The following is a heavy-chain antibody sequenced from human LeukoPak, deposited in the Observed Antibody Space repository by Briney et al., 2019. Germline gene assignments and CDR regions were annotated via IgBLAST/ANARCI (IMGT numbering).Heavy chain of an antibody. J-gene: IGHJ5*02. D-gene: IGHD2-2*01. CDR3: ARGGLDCSSTSCFGNWFDP. Sequence: SETLSLTCTVSGGSISSYYWSWIRQPPGKGLEWIGYIYYSGSTNYNPSLKSRVTISVDTSKNQFSLKLSSVTAADTAVYYCARGGLDCSSTSCFGNWFDPWGQGTLVTVSS. CDR1: GGSISSYY. V-gene: IGHV4-59*08. CDR2: IYYSGST.